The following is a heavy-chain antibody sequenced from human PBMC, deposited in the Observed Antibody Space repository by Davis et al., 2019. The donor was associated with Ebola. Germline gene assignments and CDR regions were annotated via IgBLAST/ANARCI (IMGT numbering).Heavy chain of an antibody. D-gene: IGHD6-25*01. J-gene: IGHJ4*02. CDR2: ISHSGKS. CDR3: ARAGPAITAADRYDY. V-gene: IGHV4-31*03. CDR1: GGSISSGASW. Sequence: SETLSLTCTVSGGSISSGASWWTWFRQHPEKGLEWIGYISHSGKSYYHPSLKSRVTLSVDTSKNQFSLNLSSMTDADTAVYYCARAGPAITAADRYDYWGQGTQVTVSS.